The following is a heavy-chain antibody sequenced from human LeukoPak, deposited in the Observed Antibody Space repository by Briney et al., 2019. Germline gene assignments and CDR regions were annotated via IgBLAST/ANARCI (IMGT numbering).Heavy chain of an antibody. CDR3: ARPYRSSTSCYEDDAFDI. Sequence: PSETLSLTCTVSGGSISSYYWSWIRQPPGKGLEWIGYIYYSGSTNYNPSLKSRVTISVDTSKNQFSLKLSSVTAADTAVYYCARPYRSSTSCYEDDAFDIWGQGTMVTVSS. CDR2: IYYSGST. CDR1: GGSISSYY. J-gene: IGHJ3*02. D-gene: IGHD2-2*01. V-gene: IGHV4-59*01.